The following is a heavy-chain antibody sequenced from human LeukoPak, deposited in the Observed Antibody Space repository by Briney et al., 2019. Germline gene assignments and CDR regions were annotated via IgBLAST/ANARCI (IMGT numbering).Heavy chain of an antibody. V-gene: IGHV4-39*01. J-gene: IGHJ4*02. Sequence: PSETLSLTCTVSGGSISSSSYYWGWIRQPPGKGLEWIGSFYYSGSTYYNPSLKSRVTISVDTSKNQFSLKLSSVTATGTAVYYCARRRSGNSYVDYWGQGTLVTVSS. CDR2: FYYSGST. D-gene: IGHD5-18*01. CDR3: ARRRSGNSYVDY. CDR1: GGSISSSSYY.